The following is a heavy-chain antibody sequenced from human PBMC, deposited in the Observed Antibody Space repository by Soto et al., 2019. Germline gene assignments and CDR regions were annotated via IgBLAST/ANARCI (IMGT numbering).Heavy chain of an antibody. D-gene: IGHD3-22*01. Sequence: SVNVSCKASGFTFTSSAVLWVRQARGQRLEWIGWISVDSGNTNYAQKFQGRVTITRDTSTSTAYMELRSLRSDDTAVYYCARVWGYYDSSGYDSQYFDYWGQGTLVTVSS. CDR3: ARVWGYYDSSGYDSQYFDY. CDR2: ISVDSGNT. J-gene: IGHJ4*02. V-gene: IGHV1-58*01. CDR1: GFTFTSSA.